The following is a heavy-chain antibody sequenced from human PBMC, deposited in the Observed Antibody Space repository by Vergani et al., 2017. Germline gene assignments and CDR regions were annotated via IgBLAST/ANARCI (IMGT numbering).Heavy chain of an antibody. CDR2: IYTSGST. V-gene: IGHV4-61*02. J-gene: IGHJ6*02. CDR3: ARVRRDDSSGYYYYYGMDV. D-gene: IGHD3-22*01. Sequence: QVQLQESGPGLVKPSQTLSLTCTVSGGSISSGSYYWSWIRQPAGKGLEWIGRIYTSGSTNYNPSLKSRVTISVDTPKNQFSLKLSSVTAADTAVYYCARVRRDDSSGYYYYYGMDVWGQGTTVTVSS. CDR1: GGSISSGSYY.